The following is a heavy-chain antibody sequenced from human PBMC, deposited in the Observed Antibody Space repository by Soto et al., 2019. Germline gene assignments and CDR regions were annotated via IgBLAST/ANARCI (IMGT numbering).Heavy chain of an antibody. CDR1: GFTFTNYR. J-gene: IGHJ4*02. CDR3: ARAGDWNYVQDF. Sequence: LRLSCAAFGFTFTNYRIHWVRQAPGKGLAWVARINSDGTRINYADSVKGRFTISRDNAKNTVFLQMNSLRDEDSAVYFCARAGDWNYVQDFWGQGTLVTVSS. V-gene: IGHV3-74*01. D-gene: IGHD1-7*01. CDR2: INSDGTRI.